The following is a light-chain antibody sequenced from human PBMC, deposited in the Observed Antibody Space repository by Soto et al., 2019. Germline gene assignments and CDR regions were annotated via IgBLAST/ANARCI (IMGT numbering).Light chain of an antibody. Sequence: QSVLTQPPSVSGAPGQRVTISCTGSSSNIGAGYDVHWYQQLPGTAPKLLIYGNSNRPSGVPDRFSGSKSDTSASLAITGLQAEDEADYPCQSYDISLSGWVFGGGTKLTVL. CDR3: QSYDISLSGWV. CDR2: GNS. V-gene: IGLV1-40*01. CDR1: SSNIGAGYD. J-gene: IGLJ3*02.